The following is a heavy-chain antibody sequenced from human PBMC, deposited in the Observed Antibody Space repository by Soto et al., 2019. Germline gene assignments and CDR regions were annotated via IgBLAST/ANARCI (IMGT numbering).Heavy chain of an antibody. CDR1: GGSIGSGPYS. V-gene: IGHV4-39*01. CDR3: ARLGGSCSRTNCYGYYAMDV. D-gene: IGHD2-2*01. Sequence: LQLQESGPGLVKPSETLSLTCTVSGGSIGSGPYSWGWIRQPPGEGLEWIGTFHYNENTYFNRARESRVTRSVETSMNQFSLKVNSVTAAATAVYYCARLGGSCSRTNCYGYYAMDVWGQGTTVTVSS. J-gene: IGHJ6*02. CDR2: FHYNENT.